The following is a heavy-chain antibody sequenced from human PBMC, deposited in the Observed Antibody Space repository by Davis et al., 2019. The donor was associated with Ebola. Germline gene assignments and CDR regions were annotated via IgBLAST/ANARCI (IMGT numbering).Heavy chain of an antibody. CDR1: GYSFTSYW. Sequence: KVSCKGSGYSFTSYWIAWVRQMPGKGLEWMGIIYAGDSDTRYSPSFEGHVTISVDRSITTAYLQWSSLKASDTAIYYCARQESLYGSSDYWGQGTLVTVSS. CDR2: IYAGDSDT. D-gene: IGHD3-22*01. CDR3: ARQESLYGSSDY. J-gene: IGHJ4*02. V-gene: IGHV5-51*01.